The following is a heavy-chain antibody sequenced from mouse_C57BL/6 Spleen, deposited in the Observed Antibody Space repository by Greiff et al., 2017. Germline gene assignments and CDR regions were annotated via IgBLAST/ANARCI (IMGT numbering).Heavy chain of an antibody. Sequence: QVQLQQSGPELVKPGASVKISCKASGYSFTSYYIHWVKQRPGQGLEWIGWIYPGSGNTKYNEKFKGKATLTADTSSSTAYMQLSSLTSEDSAVYYCAREGYDYGFDYWGQGTTLTVSS. J-gene: IGHJ2*01. V-gene: IGHV1-66*01. CDR2: IYPGSGNT. CDR1: GYSFTSYY. D-gene: IGHD2-4*01. CDR3: AREGYDYGFDY.